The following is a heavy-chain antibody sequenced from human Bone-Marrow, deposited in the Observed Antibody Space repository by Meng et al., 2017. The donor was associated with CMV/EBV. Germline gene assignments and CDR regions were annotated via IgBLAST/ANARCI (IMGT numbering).Heavy chain of an antibody. Sequence: ASVKVSCKTSGYTFTSYDINWVRQATGQGLEWMGWMNPNSGNTGYAQKFQGRVTMTRKTSISTAYMELSSLRSEDTAVYYCARAARKRGYCGGDCYGNQIYYYYGMDVWGQGTTVTVSS. D-gene: IGHD2-21*01. V-gene: IGHV1-8*01. CDR2: MNPNSGNT. J-gene: IGHJ6*02. CDR3: ARAARKRGYCGGDCYGNQIYYYYGMDV. CDR1: GYTFTSYD.